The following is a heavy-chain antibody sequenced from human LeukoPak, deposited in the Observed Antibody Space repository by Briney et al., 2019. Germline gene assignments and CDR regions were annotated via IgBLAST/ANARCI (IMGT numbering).Heavy chain of an antibody. D-gene: IGHD2-2*01. CDR1: GYTLTELS. CDR3: ATSGKVPAAEPYYYYYGMDV. V-gene: IGHV1-24*01. CDR2: FDPEDGET. J-gene: IGHJ6*02. Sequence: ASVKVSCKVSGYTLTELSMHWVRQAPGKGLEWMGGFDPEDGETIDAQKFQGRVTMTEDTSTDTAYMELSSLRSEDTAVCYCATSGKVPAAEPYYYYYGMDVWGQGTTVTVSS.